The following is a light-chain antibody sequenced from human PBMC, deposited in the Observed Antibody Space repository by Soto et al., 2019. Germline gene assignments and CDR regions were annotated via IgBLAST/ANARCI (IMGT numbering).Light chain of an antibody. Sequence: QSALTQPRSVSGSPGQSVTISCTGTSSDVGGYNYVSWYQQHPGKAPKLMIYDVSKRPSGVPDRFSGSKSGNTASLTISGLRAEDEADYYCCSYAGSYTAFGGGTKVTVL. J-gene: IGLJ2*01. CDR1: SSDVGGYNY. CDR2: DVS. CDR3: CSYAGSYTA. V-gene: IGLV2-11*01.